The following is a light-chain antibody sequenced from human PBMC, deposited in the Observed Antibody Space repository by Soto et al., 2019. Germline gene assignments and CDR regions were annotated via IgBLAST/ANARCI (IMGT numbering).Light chain of an antibody. CDR2: GAS. Sequence: DIVLTQSPGTLSLSPGERATLSCRASQSVSSGYLAWYQQKPGQAPRLIIYGASSRATGIPDRFSGSESGTDFTLTISRLQPEDFEVYYCHQYVTSPLTFGGGTKVEIK. CDR3: HQYVTSPLT. V-gene: IGKV3-20*01. J-gene: IGKJ4*01. CDR1: QSVSSGY.